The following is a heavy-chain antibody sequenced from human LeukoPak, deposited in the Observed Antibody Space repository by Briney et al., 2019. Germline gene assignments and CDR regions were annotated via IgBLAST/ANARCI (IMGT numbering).Heavy chain of an antibody. CDR1: GFTFSSYG. CDR2: ISTSGGST. CDR3: AKAGEGSGWYLGYFEF. J-gene: IGHJ4*02. D-gene: IGHD6-19*01. Sequence: PGRSLRLSCAASGFTFSSYGMHWVRQAPGKGLEWVSFISTSGGSTYYADSVKGRFTISRDNSKNTVYLQMNSLRAEDTAVYYCAKAGEGSGWYLGYFEFWGQGTLVTVSS. V-gene: IGHV3-23*01.